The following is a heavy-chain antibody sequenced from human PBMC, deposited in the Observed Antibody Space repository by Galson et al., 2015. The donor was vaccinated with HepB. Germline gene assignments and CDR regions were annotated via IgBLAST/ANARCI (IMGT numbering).Heavy chain of an antibody. J-gene: IGHJ2*01. D-gene: IGHD6-13*01. CDR1: GFTFSSYG. V-gene: IGHV3-30*03. CDR2: ISYDGSNK. Sequence: SLRLSCAASGFTFSSYGMHWVRQAPGKGLEWVAVISYDGSNKYYADSVKGRFTISRDNSKNTLYLQMNSLRAEDTAVYYCAATEREGVRAYSSSYSFAYFDLWGRGTLVTVSS. CDR3: AATEREGVRAYSSSYSFAYFDL.